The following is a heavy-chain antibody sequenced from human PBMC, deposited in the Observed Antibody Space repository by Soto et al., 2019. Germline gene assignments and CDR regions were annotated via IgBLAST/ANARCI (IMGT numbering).Heavy chain of an antibody. Sequence: EVQLVESGGGLVQPGGSMRLSCAASGLIFSDYHMDWVRQAPGEGLEWVGRIRRKATSYTTEYAASVKGRFTISRDAPKNSLYLHMKSLKSEDTVVYYCGMLGGWSGGSSGMDVWGQGTTVTVSS. J-gene: IGHJ6*02. V-gene: IGHV3-72*01. D-gene: IGHD6-19*01. CDR2: IRRKATSYTT. CDR1: GLIFSDYH. CDR3: GMLGGWSGGSSGMDV.